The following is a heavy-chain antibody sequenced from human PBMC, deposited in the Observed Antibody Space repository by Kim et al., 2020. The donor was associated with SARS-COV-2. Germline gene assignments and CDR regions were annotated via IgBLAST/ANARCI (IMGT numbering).Heavy chain of an antibody. J-gene: IGHJ6*02. CDR3: ARVSTLDYFRSYYYYGMDV. D-gene: IGHD3-10*01. Sequence: VRFTISSDNAKNALYLQMNSLRAEDTAVYYCARVSTLDYFRSYYYYGMDVWGQGTTVTVSS. V-gene: IGHV3-11*01.